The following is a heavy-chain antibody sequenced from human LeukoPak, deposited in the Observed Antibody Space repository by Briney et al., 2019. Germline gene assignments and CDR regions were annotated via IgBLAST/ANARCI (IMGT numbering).Heavy chain of an antibody. CDR3: ARDRGRDGSDY. V-gene: IGHV4-59*01. D-gene: IGHD5-24*01. J-gene: IGHJ4*02. CDR1: GGSISSYY. Sequence: SETLSLTCTVSGGSISSYYWSWIRQPPGKGLEWIAYISDIGSINYNPSLKSRVSISVDTSKTHFSLKLSSVTAADTAVYYCARDRGRDGSDYWGQGTLVTVSS. CDR2: ISDIGSI.